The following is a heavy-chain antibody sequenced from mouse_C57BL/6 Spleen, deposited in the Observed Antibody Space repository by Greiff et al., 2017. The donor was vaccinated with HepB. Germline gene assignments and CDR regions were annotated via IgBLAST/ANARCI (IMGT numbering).Heavy chain of an antibody. CDR3: AREGTAQAFDY. V-gene: IGHV3-6*01. CDR1: GYSITSGYY. CDR2: ISYDGSN. J-gene: IGHJ2*01. Sequence: EVQLQQSGPGLVKPSQSLSLTCSVTGYSITSGYYWNWIRQFPGNKLEWMGYISYDGSNNYNPSLKNRISITRDTSKNQFFLKLNSVTTEDTATYYCAREGTAQAFDYWGQGTTLTVSS. D-gene: IGHD3-2*02.